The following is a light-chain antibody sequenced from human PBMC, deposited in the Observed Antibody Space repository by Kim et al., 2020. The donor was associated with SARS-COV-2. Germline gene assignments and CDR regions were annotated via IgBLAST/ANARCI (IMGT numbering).Light chain of an antibody. V-gene: IGLV4-60*03. Sequence: QPVLTQSSSASASLGSSVKLTCTLTGGHIRYIIAWHQQQPGKAPRFLMSVESSGTYNKGSGVPDRFSGSSSGADRYLGISNVQSEDEADYYCETWDYDTQVFGGGTQLTVL. CDR1: GGHIRYI. CDR3: ETWDYDTQV. CDR2: VESSGTY. J-gene: IGLJ2*01.